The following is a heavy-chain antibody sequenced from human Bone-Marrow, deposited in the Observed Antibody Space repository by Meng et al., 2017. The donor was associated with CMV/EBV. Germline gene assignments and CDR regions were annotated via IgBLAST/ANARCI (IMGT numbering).Heavy chain of an antibody. Sequence: LSLTCAVDGGSVSGYYWSWIRQPPGKGLEWIGEIKHSRDTNYNPSLKSRVTISLDMSKNQFSLNLETVTAADTAVYFCARDEEGILGHWGQGTLVTVSS. CDR1: GGSVSGYY. V-gene: IGHV4-34*01. J-gene: IGHJ4*02. D-gene: IGHD3-16*01. CDR2: IKHSRDT. CDR3: ARDEEGILGH.